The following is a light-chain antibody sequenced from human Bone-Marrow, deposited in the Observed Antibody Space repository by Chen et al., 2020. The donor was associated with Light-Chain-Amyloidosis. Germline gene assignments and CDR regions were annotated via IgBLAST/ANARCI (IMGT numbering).Light chain of an antibody. CDR3: QQYYSFPRT. CDR1: QSVSSY. CDR2: DAS. V-gene: IGKV3-11*01. Sequence: EIVLTQSPATLSLSPGERATLSCRASQSVSSYLAWYQQKPGQAPRLLIYDASNRATGIPARFSGSGSGTDFTLTISCLQSEDFATYYCQQYYSFPRTFGQGTKLEIK. J-gene: IGKJ2*01.